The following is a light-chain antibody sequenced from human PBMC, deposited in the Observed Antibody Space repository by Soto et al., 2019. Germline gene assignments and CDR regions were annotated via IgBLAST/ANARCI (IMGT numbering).Light chain of an antibody. CDR2: DAS. J-gene: IGKJ1*01. CDR1: HNIERW. V-gene: IGKV1-5*01. Sequence: QMTQSPSTLSASVGDRVTITCRASHNIERWLAWYQQKPGMVPKLLISDASTLESGVQSRLSGSVSGTEFAITISNLQPDEYGTYSCQRFDTYWAFGKGTKVEIK. CDR3: QRFDTYWA.